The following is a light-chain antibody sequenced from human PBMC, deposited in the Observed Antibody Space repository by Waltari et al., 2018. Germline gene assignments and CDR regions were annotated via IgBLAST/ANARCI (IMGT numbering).Light chain of an antibody. CDR3: LVYMGSGIWV. V-gene: IGLV8-61*01. CDR1: SGSFSTTSY. J-gene: IGLJ3*02. CDR2: KTN. Sequence: QTVVTQEPSLSVSPGGTVTLTCALSSGSFSTTSYASWYQQTPGQAPRTLEDKTNTRSSGVPDRFSGSILGNKVALTITGAQAEDESDYYCLVYMGSGIWVFGGGTKLTVL.